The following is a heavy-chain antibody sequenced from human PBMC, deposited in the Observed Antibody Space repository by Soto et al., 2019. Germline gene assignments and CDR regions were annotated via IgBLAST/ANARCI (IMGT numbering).Heavy chain of an antibody. V-gene: IGHV4-31*03. Sequence: SETLSLTCTVSGGSISSGGYYWSWIRQHPGKGLEWIGYIYYSGSTYYNPSLKSRVTISVDTSKNQFSLKLSSVTAADTAVYYCARDSGSSEFDYYYGMDVWGQGTTVTVSS. CDR3: ARDSGSSEFDYYYGMDV. CDR2: IYYSGST. CDR1: GGSISSGGYY. D-gene: IGHD6-6*01. J-gene: IGHJ6*02.